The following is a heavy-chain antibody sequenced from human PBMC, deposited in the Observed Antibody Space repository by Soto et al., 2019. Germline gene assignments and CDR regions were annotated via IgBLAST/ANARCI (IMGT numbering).Heavy chain of an antibody. Sequence: QVQLVQSGAEVKKPGASVKVSCKASGYTFSNYGFSWVRQAPGQGLEWMGWISGYNGNTKYAERLEGRVTMTTDTSTSTAYMELKSLRYEDTGVYYCAREGQLGYWGQGTPVSASS. D-gene: IGHD6-6*01. CDR2: ISGYNGNT. J-gene: IGHJ4*02. CDR1: GYTFSNYG. CDR3: AREGQLGY. V-gene: IGHV1-18*01.